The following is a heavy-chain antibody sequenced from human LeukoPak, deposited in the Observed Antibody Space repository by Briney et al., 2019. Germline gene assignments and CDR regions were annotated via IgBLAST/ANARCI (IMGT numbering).Heavy chain of an antibody. CDR3: ARTIAFYYDSSSYMDF. D-gene: IGHD3-22*01. V-gene: IGHV5-51*01. CDR1: GYSFNSHW. J-gene: IGHJ4*02. CDR2: FHPGDSES. Sequence: GESLKISCKGSGYSFNSHWIGWVRQMPGKGLEWMGIFHPGDSESRYSPSFQGQVTMSADQTITTAYLQWNSLKASDTAMYFCARTIAFYYDSSSYMDFWGQGTLVTVSS.